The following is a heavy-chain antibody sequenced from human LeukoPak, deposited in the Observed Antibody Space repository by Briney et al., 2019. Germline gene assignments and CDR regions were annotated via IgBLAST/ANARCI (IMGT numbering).Heavy chain of an antibody. J-gene: IGHJ4*02. CDR1: GFTFSSYW. D-gene: IGHD3-10*01. CDR3: ASPVVRGVIFY. V-gene: IGHV3-74*01. CDR2: INSDGSST. Sequence: GGSLRLSCAASGFTFSSYWMHWVRQAPGKGLVWVSRINSDGSSTSYADSVKGRFTISRDNAKNTLYLQMNSLRAEDTAVYYCASPVVRGVIFYWGQGTLVTVSS.